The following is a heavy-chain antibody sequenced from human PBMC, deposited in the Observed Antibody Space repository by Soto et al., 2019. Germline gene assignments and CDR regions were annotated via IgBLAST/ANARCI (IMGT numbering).Heavy chain of an antibody. CDR2: INVGNDKT. D-gene: IGHD6-19*01. J-gene: IGHJ4*02. CDR3: ATARGGWTLGY. Sequence: QVQLVQSGAEVKKPGASVKLSCKASGYTFSSSAMHWVRQAPGQRLEWMGWINVGNDKTEYSWRFQGRVTITKDTTASTADMELSGVASDGTAVYYCATARGGWTLGYWGPGTLVTVSS. V-gene: IGHV1-3*01. CDR1: GYTFSSSA.